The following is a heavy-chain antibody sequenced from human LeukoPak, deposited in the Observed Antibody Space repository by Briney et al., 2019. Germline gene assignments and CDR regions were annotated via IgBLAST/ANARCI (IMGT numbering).Heavy chain of an antibody. D-gene: IGHD1-1*01. V-gene: IGHV1-69*05. CDR3: ARLDYYYYYMDV. CDR2: IIPIFGTA. J-gene: IGHJ6*03. Sequence: SVKVSCKASGGTFSSYAISWVRRAPGQGLEWMGGIIPIFGTANYAQKFQGRVTITTDESTSTAYMELSSLRSEDTAVYYCARLDYYYYYMDVWGKGTTVTVSS. CDR1: GGTFSSYA.